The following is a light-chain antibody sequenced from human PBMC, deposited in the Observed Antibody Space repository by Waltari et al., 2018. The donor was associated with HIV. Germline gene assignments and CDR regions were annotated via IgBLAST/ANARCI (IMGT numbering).Light chain of an antibody. J-gene: IGKJ4*01. Sequence: EIVLTQSPATLSLSPGERATLSCRASQDIEHFLVWYQQKPGQAPRLVVYDASKRASGVPTRFTGSWSGTDFTLTIDNLEPEDFALYFCQQRHSFPPTFGGGSKVE. V-gene: IGKV3-11*01. CDR2: DAS. CDR3: QQRHSFPPT. CDR1: QDIEHF.